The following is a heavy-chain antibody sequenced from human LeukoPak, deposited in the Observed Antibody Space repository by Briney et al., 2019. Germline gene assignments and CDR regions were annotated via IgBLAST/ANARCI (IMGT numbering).Heavy chain of an antibody. CDR1: GGSISSGDYY. V-gene: IGHV4-30-4*08. J-gene: IGHJ4*02. CDR2: IYYSGST. CDR3: ARGRVGIGFDY. Sequence: SETLSLTCTVSGGSISSGDYYWSWIRQPPGKGLEWIGYIYYSGSTYYNPSLKSRVTISVDTSKNQFSLKLSSVTAADTAVYYCARGRVGIGFDYWGQGTLVTVSS. D-gene: IGHD2-21*01.